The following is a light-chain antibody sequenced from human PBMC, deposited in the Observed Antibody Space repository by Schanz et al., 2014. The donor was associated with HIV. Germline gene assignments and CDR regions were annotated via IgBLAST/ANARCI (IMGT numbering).Light chain of an antibody. CDR1: QSVNSY. Sequence: EIVLTQSPATLSLSPGERATLSCRASQSVNSYLAWYQQKPGQAPRLLIYGASNRATGTPDRFSGSESGTDFSLTISRLEPEDFAVYYCQQYGSSPTFGQGTRVEIK. V-gene: IGKV3-20*01. CDR2: GAS. J-gene: IGKJ1*01. CDR3: QQYGSSPT.